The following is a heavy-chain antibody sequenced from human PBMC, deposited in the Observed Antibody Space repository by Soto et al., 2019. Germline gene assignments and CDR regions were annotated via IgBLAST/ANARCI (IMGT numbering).Heavy chain of an antibody. Sequence: SETLSLTCAVYGGSFSGYYWIWIRQPPGKGLEWIGEINHSGSTNYNPSLKSRVTISVDTSKNQLSLKLSSVTAADTAVYYCARGLHYSNYVDYYYYGMDVWGQGTTVTVSS. CDR2: INHSGST. D-gene: IGHD4-4*01. J-gene: IGHJ6*02. CDR1: GGSFSGYY. CDR3: ARGLHYSNYVDYYYYGMDV. V-gene: IGHV4-34*01.